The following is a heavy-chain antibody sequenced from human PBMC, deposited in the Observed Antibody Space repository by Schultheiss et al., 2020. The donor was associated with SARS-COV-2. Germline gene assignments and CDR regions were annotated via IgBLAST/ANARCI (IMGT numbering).Heavy chain of an antibody. CDR3: ARDLNFDWLLRVRYYGMDV. D-gene: IGHD3-9*01. J-gene: IGHJ6*02. V-gene: IGHV1-24*01. CDR1: GYTFTGYY. Sequence: ASVKVSCKASGYTFTGYYMHWVRQAPGQGLEWMGGFDPEDGETIYAQKFQGRVTMTEDTSTDTAYMELSRLRSDDTAVYYCARDLNFDWLLRVRYYGMDVWGQGTTVTVSS. CDR2: FDPEDGET.